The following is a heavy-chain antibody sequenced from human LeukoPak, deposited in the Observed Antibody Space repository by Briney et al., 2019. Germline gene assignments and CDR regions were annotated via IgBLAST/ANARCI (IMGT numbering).Heavy chain of an antibody. CDR3: ARVGDSSSWFGSWFDL. D-gene: IGHD6-13*01. J-gene: IGHJ5*02. CDR2: INWNGAST. CDR1: GFTFDDPG. V-gene: IGHV3-20*04. Sequence: GGSLRLSCAASGFTFDDPGMGWVRLAPGKGLEWVSGINWNGASTGYADSVKGRFTISRDNTKNSLYLQMNSLKVEDTAFYFCARVGDSSSWFGSWFDLWGQETLVTVSS.